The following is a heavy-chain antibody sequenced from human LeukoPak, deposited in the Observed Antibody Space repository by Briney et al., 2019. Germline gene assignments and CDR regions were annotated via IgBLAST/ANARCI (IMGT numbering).Heavy chain of an antibody. V-gene: IGHV3-21*01. CDR3: ASITGTANDAFDI. J-gene: IGHJ3*02. Sequence: GGSLRLSCAASGFTFSIYTMNWVRQAPGKGLEWVSSISSSSSYIYYADSVKGRFTISRDNAKNSLYLQMNSLRAEDTAVYYCASITGTANDAFDIWGQGTMVTVSS. D-gene: IGHD1-7*01. CDR2: ISSSSSYI. CDR1: GFTFSIYT.